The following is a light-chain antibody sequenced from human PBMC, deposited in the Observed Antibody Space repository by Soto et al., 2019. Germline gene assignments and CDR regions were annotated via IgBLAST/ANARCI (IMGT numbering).Light chain of an antibody. CDR1: QSVRSER. CDR2: DAS. CDR3: QQRSNWLT. V-gene: IGKV3-11*01. Sequence: EIVLTQSPDTLSLSPVERATLSCRASQSVRSERLAWYQQKRGQAPTLLIYDASNRATGIPARFSGSGSGTGFTLTISSLEPEDFAVYYCQQRSNWLTFGGGTKVDIK. J-gene: IGKJ4*01.